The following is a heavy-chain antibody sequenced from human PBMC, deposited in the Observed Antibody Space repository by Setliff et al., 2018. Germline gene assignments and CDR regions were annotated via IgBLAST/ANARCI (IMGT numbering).Heavy chain of an antibody. CDR1: GGSISSGSYY. D-gene: IGHD4-4*01. J-gene: IGHJ4*02. CDR2: IYTSGST. V-gene: IGHV4-61*09. CDR3: ASYRQDVNY. Sequence: PSETLSLTCTVSGGSISSGSYYWSWIRQPAGKGLEGIGHIYTSGSTNYNPSLKSRVTISVDTSKNQFSLKLSSVTAADTAVYSCASYRQDVNYWGQGTLVTVSS.